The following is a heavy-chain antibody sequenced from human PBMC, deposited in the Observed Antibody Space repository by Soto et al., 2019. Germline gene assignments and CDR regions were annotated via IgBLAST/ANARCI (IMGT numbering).Heavy chain of an antibody. CDR1: GFTFSSFA. CDR3: AKDRSGSQGLFDV. Sequence: EVQVLESGGGLVQPGGSLRLSCAASGFTFSSFAMSWVRQAPGRGLEWVSTITGSGAATSYADSVQGRFTISRDNSKNTLFLQLNILCAEDTALYYCAKDRSGSQGLFDVWGQGTMVTVSS. CDR2: ITGSGAAT. V-gene: IGHV3-23*01. D-gene: IGHD1-26*01. J-gene: IGHJ3*01.